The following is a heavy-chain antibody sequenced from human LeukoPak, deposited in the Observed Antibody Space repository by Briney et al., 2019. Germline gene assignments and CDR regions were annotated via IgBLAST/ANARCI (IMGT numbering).Heavy chain of an antibody. CDR2: TNPRTGYS. J-gene: IGHJ3*02. V-gene: IGHV1-8*01. CDR1: GYTFINYD. D-gene: IGHD6-13*01. CDR3: ARGNRLYSSTWSSLAFDI. Sequence: GASVKVSCKASGYTFINYDINWVRQATGQGLEWMGWTNPRTGYSGYAQNFQGRVTMTRNTSISTVYMELSSLIPDDTAVYFCARGNRLYSSTWSSLAFDIWGQGTMVTVSS.